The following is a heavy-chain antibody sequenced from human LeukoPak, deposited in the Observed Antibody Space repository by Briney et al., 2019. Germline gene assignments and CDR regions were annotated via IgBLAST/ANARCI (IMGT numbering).Heavy chain of an antibody. Sequence: PSETLSLTCTVSGGSISSGSYYWGWIRQPAGKGLEWIGRIYTSGSTNYNPSLKSRVTISVDTSKNQFSLKLSSVTAADTAVYYCASGVRGVIPFYYYGMDVWGQGTTVTVSS. V-gene: IGHV4-61*02. CDR2: IYTSGST. D-gene: IGHD3-10*01. J-gene: IGHJ6*02. CDR3: ASGVRGVIPFYYYGMDV. CDR1: GGSISSGSYY.